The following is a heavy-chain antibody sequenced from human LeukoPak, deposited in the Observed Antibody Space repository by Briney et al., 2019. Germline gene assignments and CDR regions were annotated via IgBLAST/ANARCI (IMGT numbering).Heavy chain of an antibody. D-gene: IGHD4-23*01. CDR1: GYTFTNYA. Sequence: ASVKVSCKASGYTFTNYALHWVRQAPGQRLEWMGWTNGATGNTRFSQDLQGRLTITIDTSASTAYMELSSLRSEDTAVYYRARSPGGNARTWLDYWGQGTLVTVSS. CDR2: TNGATGNT. CDR3: ARSPGGNARTWLDY. J-gene: IGHJ4*02. V-gene: IGHV1-3*02.